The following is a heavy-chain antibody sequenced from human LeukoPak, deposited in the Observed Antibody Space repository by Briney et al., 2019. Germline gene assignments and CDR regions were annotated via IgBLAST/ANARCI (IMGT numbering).Heavy chain of an antibody. CDR2: VSYDGSSK. D-gene: IGHD4-17*01. J-gene: IGHJ2*01. V-gene: IGHV3-30*18. CDR3: AKGDHGDYWYLHI. CDR1: GFTFSSYG. Sequence: GRSLRLSCAASGFTFSSYGMHWVRQAPGKGLEWVAGVSYDGSSKYYRDSVKGRFTISRDNSKNTLDLQMNSLRPEDTAVFYCAKGDHGDYWYLHIGGRGTLFSVSS.